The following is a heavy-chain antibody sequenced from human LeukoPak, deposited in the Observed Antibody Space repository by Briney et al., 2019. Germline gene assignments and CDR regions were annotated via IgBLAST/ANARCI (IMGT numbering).Heavy chain of an antibody. J-gene: IGHJ4*02. CDR3: ARNADDSSSYPYFDY. CDR1: GGSISNYY. Sequence: SETLSLTCTVSGGSISNYYWSWIRQPPGKELEWVGYIYHSGSTNYNPSLKSRVTISQDTSKNQFSLKLSSVTAADTAVYYCARNADDSSSYPYFDYWGQGTLVTVSS. D-gene: IGHD3-22*01. CDR2: IYHSGST. V-gene: IGHV4-59*01.